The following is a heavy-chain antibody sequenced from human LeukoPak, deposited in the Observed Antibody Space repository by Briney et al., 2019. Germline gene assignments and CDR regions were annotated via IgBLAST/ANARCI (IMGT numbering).Heavy chain of an antibody. Sequence: PSETLSLTCTVSGGSVSSGSYYWSWIRQPPGKGLEWIGEINHSGSTNYNPSLKSRVTISVDTSKNQFSLKLSSVTAADTAVYYCARATIVGATTYDYWGQGTLVTVSS. CDR2: INHSGST. D-gene: IGHD1-26*01. J-gene: IGHJ4*02. CDR3: ARATIVGATTYDY. CDR1: GGSVSSGSYY. V-gene: IGHV4-39*07.